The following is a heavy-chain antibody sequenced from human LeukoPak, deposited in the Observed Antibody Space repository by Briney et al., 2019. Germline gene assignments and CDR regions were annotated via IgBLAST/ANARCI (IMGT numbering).Heavy chain of an antibody. J-gene: IGHJ4*02. D-gene: IGHD6-13*01. CDR3: PSQGNSWDLVFDY. CDR2: IYLGDSDT. V-gene: IGHV5-51*01. Sequence: GESLKISCKCSGYSFTTSWIGWVRQMPEKGLEWMGIIYLGDSDTRYSPSFQGQVTISADKSISTAYLQWSSLKASDTAMYYCPSQGNSWDLVFDYWGQGTLVTVSS. CDR1: GYSFTTSW.